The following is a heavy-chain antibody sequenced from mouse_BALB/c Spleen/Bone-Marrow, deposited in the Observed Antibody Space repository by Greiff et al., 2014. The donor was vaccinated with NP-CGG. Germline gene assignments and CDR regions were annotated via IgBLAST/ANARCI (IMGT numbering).Heavy chain of an antibody. D-gene: IGHD2-14*01. J-gene: IGHJ2*01. Sequence: EVNLVESGPELVKPGASVKISCKTSGYTFTEYTMHWVKQSHGKSLEWIGGINPNNGGTSYNQEFKGKATLTVDKSSSTAYMELRSLTSEDSAVYYCAIPAYYRYDGYWGQGTTLTVSS. CDR2: INPNNGGT. CDR3: AIPAYYRYDGY. V-gene: IGHV1-26*01. CDR1: GYTFTEYT.